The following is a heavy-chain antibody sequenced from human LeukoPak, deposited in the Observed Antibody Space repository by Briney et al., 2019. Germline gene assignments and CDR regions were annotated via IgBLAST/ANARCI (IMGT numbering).Heavy chain of an antibody. CDR3: AKGEYSSSWYFDY. V-gene: IGHV3-23*01. J-gene: IGHJ4*02. CDR2: ISGSGGST. CDR1: GLTFSSYA. Sequence: PGGSLRLSCAASGLTFSSYAMSWVRQAPGKGLEWVSAISGSGGSTYYADSVKGRFTISRDNSKNTLYLQMNSLRAEDTAVYYCAKGEYSSSWYFDYWGQGTLVTVSS. D-gene: IGHD6-13*01.